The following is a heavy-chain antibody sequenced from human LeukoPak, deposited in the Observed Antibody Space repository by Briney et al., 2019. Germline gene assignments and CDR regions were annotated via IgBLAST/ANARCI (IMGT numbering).Heavy chain of an antibody. CDR3: AKEGREDIVVVPADYFDY. V-gene: IGHV3-30*02. J-gene: IGHJ4*02. CDR1: GFTFSSYG. CDR2: IRYDGSNK. Sequence: GGSLRLSCAASGFTFSSYGMHWVRQAPGKGLEWVAFIRYDGSNKYYADSVKGRSTISRDNSKNTLYLQMNSLRAEDTAVYYCAKEGREDIVVVPADYFDYWGQGTLVTVSS. D-gene: IGHD2-2*01.